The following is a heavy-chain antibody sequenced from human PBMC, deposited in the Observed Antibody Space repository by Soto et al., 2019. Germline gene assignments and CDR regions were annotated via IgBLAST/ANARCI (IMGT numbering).Heavy chain of an antibody. V-gene: IGHV1-69*01. D-gene: IGHD3-22*01. CDR3: ARSQDSSGYWNSCFDP. Sequence: QVQLVQSWAEVKKPGSSVKVSCKSSGGTFSTYTLAWVRQAPGQGLEWVGGIIPIFGTANYPQKFKGRVTITADESTSTAYMELSSLRSEDTAVYYCARSQDSSGYWNSCFDPWGQGTLVTVSS. CDR1: GGTFSTYT. J-gene: IGHJ5*02. CDR2: IIPIFGTA.